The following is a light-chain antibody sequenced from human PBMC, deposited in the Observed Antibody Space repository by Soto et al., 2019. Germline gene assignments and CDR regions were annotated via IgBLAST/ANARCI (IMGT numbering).Light chain of an antibody. Sequence: ERVMTQSPATLSVSPGERATLSCRASQSISSSLAWYQQKPGQAPRLLIHGASTRATSNPGRFSGSGSGAEFTLTISSLQSEDFALYYCQQYYDWPPTFGQGTMVDIK. CDR1: QSISSS. CDR3: QQYYDWPPT. V-gene: IGKV3-15*01. CDR2: GAS. J-gene: IGKJ1*01.